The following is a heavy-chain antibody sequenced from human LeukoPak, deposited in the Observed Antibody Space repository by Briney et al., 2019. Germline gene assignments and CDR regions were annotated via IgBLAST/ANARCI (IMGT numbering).Heavy chain of an antibody. CDR3: AKDLNCFDP. J-gene: IGHJ5*02. Sequence: SETLSLTCTVSGVSISSYYWSWIRQPAGKGLEWVRRIYTSESTNYNPSLKSRHTISVDTSKNQLSLKLSSVTAADTAVYYCAKDLNCFDPWGRGTLVTVSS. CDR1: GVSISSYY. CDR2: IYTSEST. V-gene: IGHV4-4*07.